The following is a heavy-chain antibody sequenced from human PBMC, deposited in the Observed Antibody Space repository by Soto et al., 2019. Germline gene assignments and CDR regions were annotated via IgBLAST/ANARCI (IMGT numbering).Heavy chain of an antibody. CDR2: IIPVVDIA. J-gene: IGHJ5*02. CDR3: ASGEGAMVRGVIMDS. D-gene: IGHD3-10*01. CDR1: GGTFTAYT. Sequence: QVQLVQSGSEVKKPGSSVKVSCKASGGTFTAYTINWVRQAPGQGLEWMGRIIPVVDIAHYAQKFQGRVTITADKSTSTAYMELSSLRSEDTAMYYCASGEGAMVRGVIMDSWGQGTLVTVSS. V-gene: IGHV1-69*02.